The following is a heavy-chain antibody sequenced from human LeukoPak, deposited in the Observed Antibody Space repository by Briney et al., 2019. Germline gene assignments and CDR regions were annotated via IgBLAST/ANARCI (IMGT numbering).Heavy chain of an antibody. CDR3: ARSDSGSYWGKNRFDT. J-gene: IGHJ5*02. CDR1: GFSFSNYI. V-gene: IGHV3-21*01. Sequence: GGSLRLSCAASGFSFSNYIMNWVRQAPGKGREWVSFISSSSSSLYYADSVKGRFTISRGNAKNSLYLQMSSLRAEDTAVYYCARSDSGSYWGKNRFDTWGQGTLVTVSS. CDR2: ISSSSSSL. D-gene: IGHD1-26*01.